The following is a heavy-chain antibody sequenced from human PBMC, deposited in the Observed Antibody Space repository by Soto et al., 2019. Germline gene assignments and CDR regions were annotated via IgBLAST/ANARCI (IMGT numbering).Heavy chain of an antibody. CDR1: GFTFSSYA. J-gene: IGHJ1*01. CDR3: AKVPRGPFAEYFQH. CDR2: ISGSGGST. Sequence: GGSLRLSCAASGFTFSSYAMSWVRQAPGKGLEWVSAISGSGGSTYYADSVKGRFTISRDNSKNTLYLQMNSLRAEDTAVYYCAKVPRGPFAEYFQHWGQGTLVTSPQ. V-gene: IGHV3-23*01. D-gene: IGHD2-15*01.